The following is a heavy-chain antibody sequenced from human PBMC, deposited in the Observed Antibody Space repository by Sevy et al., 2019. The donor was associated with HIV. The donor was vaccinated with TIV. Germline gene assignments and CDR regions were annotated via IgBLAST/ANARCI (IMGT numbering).Heavy chain of an antibody. CDR1: GYTFTNYH. J-gene: IGHJ1*01. D-gene: IGHD1-26*01. V-gene: IGHV1-18*01. CDR3: ARAPSGSQGPGQYFHH. Sequence: ASVNVSCKASGYTFTNYHITWVRQAPGQGLEWMGWITPNNGNTNYARRLQGRVTMTTDTSTATAYMELRSLRSDDTAVYYCARAPSGSQGPGQYFHHWGQGTLVTVSS. CDR2: ITPNNGNT.